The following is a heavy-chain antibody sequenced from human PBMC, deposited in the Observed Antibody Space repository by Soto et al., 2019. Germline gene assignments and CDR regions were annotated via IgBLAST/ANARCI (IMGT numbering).Heavy chain of an antibody. V-gene: IGHV4-39*01. CDR2: IYFTGNT. CDR1: GGSITSSSHF. J-gene: IGHJ5*02. D-gene: IGHD6-25*01. Sequence: TSETLSLTCTASGGSITSSSHFWCWVRQPPGKGLEWIGTIYFTGNTYYTPSLKSRLTMSIDTSKNEFSLRLNSVTAADTAVYYCAGQTFTIAAASYGRSNWFDPWGPGTLVTVYS. CDR3: AGQTFTIAAASYGRSNWFDP.